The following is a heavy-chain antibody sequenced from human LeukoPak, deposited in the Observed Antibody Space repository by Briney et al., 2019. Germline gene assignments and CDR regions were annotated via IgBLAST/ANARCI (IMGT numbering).Heavy chain of an antibody. D-gene: IGHD3-10*01. V-gene: IGHV4-4*07. CDR1: GGSISSYY. CDR3: ATTMVRGASYYYGMDV. Sequence: PSETLSLTCTVSGGSISSYYWSWIRQPAGKGLEWIGRIYTSGSPNYNPSLKSRVTMSVDKSQNQFSLKLSSVSAADTAVYDCATTMVRGASYYYGMDVWGQGATVTVSS. J-gene: IGHJ6*02. CDR2: IYTSGSP.